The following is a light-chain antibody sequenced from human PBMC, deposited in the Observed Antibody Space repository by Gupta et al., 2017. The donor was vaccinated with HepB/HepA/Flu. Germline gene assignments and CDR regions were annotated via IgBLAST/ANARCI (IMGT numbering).Light chain of an antibody. V-gene: IGLV1-51*01. CDR1: SSNIGNNY. CDR3: GTWDSSLSAVV. Sequence: QSVLTQPPSVSAAPVQMVTISCSGSSSNIGNNYVSWYRHLPGTAPKLLIYDNNKRPSGIPDRFSGSKSGTSATLGITGLQTGDEADYYCGTWDSSLSAVVFGGGTKLTVL. J-gene: IGLJ2*01. CDR2: DNN.